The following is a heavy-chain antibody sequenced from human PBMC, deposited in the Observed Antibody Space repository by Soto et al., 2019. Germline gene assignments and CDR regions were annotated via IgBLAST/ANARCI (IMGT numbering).Heavy chain of an antibody. Sequence: PGGSLRLSCAASGFTFRSYAMSWVRQAPGKGLEWVSGISGSGGSTHYLDSVKGRFTISRDNSNNTLYLQMDSLRAEDTAMYYCAKRYCTSTSCYALDYWGQGALVTVS. CDR1: GFTFRSYA. J-gene: IGHJ4*02. D-gene: IGHD2-2*01. V-gene: IGHV3-23*01. CDR2: ISGSGGST. CDR3: AKRYCTSTSCYALDY.